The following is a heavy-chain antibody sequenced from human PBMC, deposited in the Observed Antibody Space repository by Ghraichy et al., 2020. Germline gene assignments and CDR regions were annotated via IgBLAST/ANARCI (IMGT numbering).Heavy chain of an antibody. CDR3: ARVPSRRDGYNLPFDY. J-gene: IGHJ4*02. D-gene: IGHD5-24*01. CDR2: INPNSGGT. Sequence: ASVKVSCKASGYTFTGYYMHWVRQAPGQGLEWMGWINPNSGGTNYAQKFQGRVTMTRDTSISTAYMELSRLRSDDTAVYYCARVPSRRDGYNLPFDYWGQGTLVTVSS. V-gene: IGHV1-2*02. CDR1: GYTFTGYY.